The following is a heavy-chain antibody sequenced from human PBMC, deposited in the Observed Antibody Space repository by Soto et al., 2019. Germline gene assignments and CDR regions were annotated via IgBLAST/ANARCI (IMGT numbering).Heavy chain of an antibody. CDR2: IIPIFGTA. V-gene: IGHV1-69*05. CDR1: GGTFSSYA. CDR3: ARQVPAAGYYYGIDV. J-gene: IGHJ6*02. D-gene: IGHD2-2*01. Sequence: QVQLVQSGAEVKKPGSSVKVSCKASGGTFSSYAISWVRQAPGQGLEWMGGIIPIFGTANYAQKFQGRVTITPDESTSAAYMELSSRRSEDTAVYYWARQVPAAGYYYGIDVWGQGTTVTVSS.